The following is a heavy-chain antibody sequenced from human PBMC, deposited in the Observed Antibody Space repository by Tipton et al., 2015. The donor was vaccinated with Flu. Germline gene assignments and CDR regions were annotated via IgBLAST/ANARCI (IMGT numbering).Heavy chain of an antibody. CDR3: ARGFIRLCDY. D-gene: IGHD3-16*01. Sequence: GSLRLSCAASAFTFNTYWMSWVRQAPGKGLEWVANIKQGGSEKYYVDSVKGRFIISRDNAKNSLYLQMNGLRAEDTAVYYCARGFIRLCDYWGQGTLVTVSS. CDR1: AFTFNTYW. J-gene: IGHJ4*02. CDR2: IKQGGSEK. V-gene: IGHV3-7*01.